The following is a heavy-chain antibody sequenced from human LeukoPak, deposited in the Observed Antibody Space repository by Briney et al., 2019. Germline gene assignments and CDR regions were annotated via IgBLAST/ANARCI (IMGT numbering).Heavy chain of an antibody. CDR2: ISAYSGDT. V-gene: IGHV1-18*01. Sequence: GASVKVSCKASGYTFTSYGINWLRQAPGQGLEWVGWISAYSGDTNYAQKLQGRLTMTTDTSPGTAYLELRSLTSADTAVYYCARAPSFGDYGGDYWGQGTLVTVSS. J-gene: IGHJ4*02. CDR3: ARAPSFGDYGGDY. D-gene: IGHD4-17*01. CDR1: GYTFTSYG.